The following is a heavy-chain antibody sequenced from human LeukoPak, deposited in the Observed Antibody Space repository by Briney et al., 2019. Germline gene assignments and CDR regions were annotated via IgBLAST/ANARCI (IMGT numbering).Heavy chain of an antibody. CDR2: ISSSSSII. CDR1: GFTFSSYS. J-gene: IGHJ4*02. CDR3: TRAALFDC. V-gene: IGHV3-48*01. D-gene: IGHD2-15*01. Sequence: PGGSLRLSCAASGFTFSSYSMNWARQAPGKGLEWVSHISSSSSIIYYADSVKGRFTISGDNAKNSLYLQMNSLRVEDTAVYYCTRAALFDCWGQGTLVTVSS.